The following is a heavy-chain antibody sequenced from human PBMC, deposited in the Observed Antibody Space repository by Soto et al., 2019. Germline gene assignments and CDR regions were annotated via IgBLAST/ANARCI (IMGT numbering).Heavy chain of an antibody. J-gene: IGHJ4*02. CDR3: ARHGAYYYGSGSYSPEDY. CDR1: GYSFTSYW. Sequence: GESLKISCKGSGYSFTSYWIGWVRQMPGKGLEWMGIIYPGDSDTRYSPSFQGQVTISADKSISTAYLQWSSLKASDTAMYYCARHGAYYYGSGSYSPEDYWGQGTIVTV. V-gene: IGHV5-51*01. CDR2: IYPGDSDT. D-gene: IGHD3-10*01.